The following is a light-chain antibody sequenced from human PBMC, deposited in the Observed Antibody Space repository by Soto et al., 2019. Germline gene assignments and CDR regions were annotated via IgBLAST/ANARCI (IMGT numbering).Light chain of an antibody. CDR3: QQSHSVPFT. J-gene: IGKJ3*01. V-gene: IGKV1-39*01. CDR1: QTISNY. CDR2: GTS. Sequence: DIQMTQSPSSLSASIGDRVTITCRSSQTISNYLNWYQQKPGKAPNLLIYGTSSLQSGVSSRFSGSGSGTDFTLTISSLEPEDYATYYCQQSHSVPFTFGPGTKVDVK.